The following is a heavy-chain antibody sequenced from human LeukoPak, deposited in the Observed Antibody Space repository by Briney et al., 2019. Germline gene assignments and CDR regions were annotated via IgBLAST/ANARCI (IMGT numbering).Heavy chain of an antibody. Sequence: SETLSLTCTVSGGSISSYYWSWIRQPPGKGLEWIAYIYYSGSTNYNPSLKSRVTISVDTSKNQLSLKLSSVTAADTAVYYCARYVWGSYPTFEDYWGQGTLVTVSS. J-gene: IGHJ4*02. D-gene: IGHD3-16*02. CDR2: IYYSGST. V-gene: IGHV4-59*01. CDR3: ARYVWGSYPTFEDY. CDR1: GGSISSYY.